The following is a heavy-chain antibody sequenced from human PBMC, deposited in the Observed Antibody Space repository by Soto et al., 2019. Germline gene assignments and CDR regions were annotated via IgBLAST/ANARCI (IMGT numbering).Heavy chain of an antibody. J-gene: IGHJ1*01. CDR3: ARSAYGAYLYYHAY. V-gene: IGHV4-39*01. CDR1: GGSISSSHYY. Sequence: SETLSLTCSVSGGSISSSHYYWGWIRQPPGKGLEWIGSIYYTGATYYNPSLKSRVTISIDTSKNQFSLNLTSVTAADTAVFYCARSAYGAYLYYHAYWSQRALDTGSS. CDR2: IYYTGAT. D-gene: IGHD3-10*01.